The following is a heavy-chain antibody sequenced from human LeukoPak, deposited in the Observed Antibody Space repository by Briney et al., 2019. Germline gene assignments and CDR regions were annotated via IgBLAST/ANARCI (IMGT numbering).Heavy chain of an antibody. CDR1: GGSISSSSYY. CDR2: IYHSGST. V-gene: IGHV4-39*07. J-gene: IGHJ4*02. CDR3: ARGEVQSGERRFDY. D-gene: IGHD3-10*01. Sequence: SETLFLTCTVSGGSISSSSYYWGWIRQPPGKGLESIGYIYHSGSTYYNPSLKSRVTISVDRSKNQFSLKLSSVTAADTAVYYCARGEVQSGERRFDYWGQGTLVTVSS.